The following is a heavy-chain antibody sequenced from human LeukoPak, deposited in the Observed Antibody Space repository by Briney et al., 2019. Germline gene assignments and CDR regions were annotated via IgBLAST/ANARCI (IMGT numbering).Heavy chain of an antibody. V-gene: IGHV3-30*18. Sequence: GRSLRLSCAASGFTFSSYGMHWVRQAPGKGLEWVAVISYDGSNKYYADSVKGRFTISRDNSKNTLYLQMNSLRAEDTVVYYCAKGGGYSYGPSAPIDYWGQGTLVTVSS. D-gene: IGHD5-18*01. J-gene: IGHJ4*02. CDR1: GFTFSSYG. CDR2: ISYDGSNK. CDR3: AKGGGYSYGPSAPIDY.